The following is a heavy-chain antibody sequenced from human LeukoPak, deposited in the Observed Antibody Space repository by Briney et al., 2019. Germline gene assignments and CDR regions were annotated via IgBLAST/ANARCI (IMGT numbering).Heavy chain of an antibody. Sequence: PSETLSLTCTVSGGSISSYYWSWIRQPPGKGLEWIGYIYYSGSTNYNPSLKSRVTISVDTSKNQFSLKLSSVTAADTAVYYCARLYCSSTSCFSSNYVDYWGQGTLVTVSS. CDR3: ARLYCSSTSCFSSNYVDY. CDR1: GGSISSYY. CDR2: IYYSGST. D-gene: IGHD2-2*01. V-gene: IGHV4-59*08. J-gene: IGHJ4*02.